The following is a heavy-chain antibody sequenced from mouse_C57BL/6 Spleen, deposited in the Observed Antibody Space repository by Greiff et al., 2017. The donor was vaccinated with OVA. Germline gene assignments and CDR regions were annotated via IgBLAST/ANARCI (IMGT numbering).Heavy chain of an antibody. D-gene: IGHD2-2*01. Sequence: EVQRVESGGDLVKPGGSLKLSCAASGFTFSSYGMSWVRQTPDKRLEWVATISSGGSYTYYPDSVKGRFTISRDNAKNTLYLQMSSLKSEDTAMYYCARHWDGYAAYWGQGTLVTVSA. V-gene: IGHV5-6*01. CDR3: ARHWDGYAAY. J-gene: IGHJ3*01. CDR2: ISSGGSYT. CDR1: GFTFSSYG.